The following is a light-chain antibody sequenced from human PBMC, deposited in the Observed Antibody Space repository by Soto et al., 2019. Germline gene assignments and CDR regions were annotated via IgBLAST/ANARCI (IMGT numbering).Light chain of an antibody. CDR2: DAS. V-gene: IGKV1-5*01. CDR1: QSISSW. CDR3: QQYNTYSSLT. J-gene: IGKJ4*01. Sequence: DIEMTQSPSSLSASVGARVTITCRDSQSISSWLAWYQQTLGRAPRLLIYDASSLESGVPSRFSGSGYGTELTLTISSLQPDDFATYYCQQYNTYSSLTFGGGTKVDIK.